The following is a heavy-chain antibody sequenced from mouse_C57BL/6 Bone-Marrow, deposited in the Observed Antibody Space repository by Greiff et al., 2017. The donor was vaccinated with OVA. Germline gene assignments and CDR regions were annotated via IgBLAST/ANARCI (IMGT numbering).Heavy chain of an antibody. J-gene: IGHJ1*03. CDR3: TRRTTEDWYFDV. D-gene: IGHD1-1*01. V-gene: IGHV1-15*01. Sequence: VQLQQSGAELVRPGASVTLSCKASGYTFTDYEMHWVKQTPVHGLEWIGAIDPETGGTAYNQKFKGKAILTADKSSSTAYMELRSLTSEDSAVYYCTRRTTEDWYFDVWGTGTTVTVSS. CDR2: IDPETGGT. CDR1: GYTFTDYE.